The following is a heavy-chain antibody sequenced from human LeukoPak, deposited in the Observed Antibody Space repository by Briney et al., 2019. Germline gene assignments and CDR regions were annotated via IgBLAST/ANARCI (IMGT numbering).Heavy chain of an antibody. J-gene: IGHJ4*02. CDR3: ARDIAVAGTAILALDY. V-gene: IGHV3-48*03. D-gene: IGHD6-19*01. CDR2: ISSSGSTI. CDR1: GFTFSSYE. Sequence: GGSLRLSCAASGFTFSSYEMNWVRQAPGKGLEWVSYISSSGSTIYYADSVKGRFTISRDNAKNSLSLQMNSLRAEDTAVYYCARDIAVAGTAILALDYWGQGTLVTVSS.